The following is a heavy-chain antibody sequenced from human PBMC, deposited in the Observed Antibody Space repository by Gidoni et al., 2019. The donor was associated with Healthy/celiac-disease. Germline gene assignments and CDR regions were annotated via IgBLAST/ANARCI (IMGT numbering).Heavy chain of an antibody. V-gene: IGHV3-73*01. CDR1: GFTFSGSA. J-gene: IGHJ6*02. CDR2: IRSKANSYAT. Sequence: EVQLVEPGGGLVQPGGSLRLSCAASGFTFSGSAMHWVRQASGKGLEWVGRIRSKANSYATAYAASVKGRFTISRDDSKNTAYLQMNSLKTEDTAVYYCTETGDSSSPKYHYGMDVWGQGTTVTVSS. D-gene: IGHD6-13*01. CDR3: TETGDSSSPKYHYGMDV.